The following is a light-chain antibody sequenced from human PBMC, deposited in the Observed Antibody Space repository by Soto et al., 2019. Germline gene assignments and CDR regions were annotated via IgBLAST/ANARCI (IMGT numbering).Light chain of an antibody. CDR1: SSNIGSNT. Sequence: QSVLTQPPSASGTPGQRVTISCSGSSSNIGSNTVNWYQQLPGTATKLLIYSNNQRLSGVPDRFSGSKSGTSASLAISGLQSEDEADYYCAAWDDSLNGVVFGGGTKLTV. CDR2: SNN. CDR3: AAWDDSLNGVV. V-gene: IGLV1-44*01. J-gene: IGLJ2*01.